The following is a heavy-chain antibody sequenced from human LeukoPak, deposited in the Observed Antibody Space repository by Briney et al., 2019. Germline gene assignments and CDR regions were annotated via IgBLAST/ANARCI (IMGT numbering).Heavy chain of an antibody. V-gene: IGHV3-21*01. J-gene: IGHJ1*01. CDR1: GFTYSSYS. Sequence: GGSLRLSCAASGFTYSSYSINWVRQARGKGLEWVSSISSSSSHIYYADSVKARLTIPRDRAKMSLYLQMNSLRAEDTAVSYCAPHCTNTSSYLYRYFQHWGQGTLVTVSS. D-gene: IGHD2-2*01. CDR3: APHCTNTSSYLYRYFQH. CDR2: ISSSSSHI.